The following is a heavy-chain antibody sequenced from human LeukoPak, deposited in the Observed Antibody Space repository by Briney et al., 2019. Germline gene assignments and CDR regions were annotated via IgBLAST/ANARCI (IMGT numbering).Heavy chain of an antibody. J-gene: IGHJ3*02. CDR2: ISSSSSYI. D-gene: IGHD3/OR15-3a*01. V-gene: IGHV3-21*01. CDR1: GFTFSSYS. Sequence: GGSLRLSCAASGFTFSSYSMNWVRQAPGKGLEWVSSISSSSSYIYYADSVKGRFTISRDSAKNSLYLQMNSLRAEDTAVYYCARIFWTYAFDIWGQGTMVTVSS. CDR3: ARIFWTYAFDI.